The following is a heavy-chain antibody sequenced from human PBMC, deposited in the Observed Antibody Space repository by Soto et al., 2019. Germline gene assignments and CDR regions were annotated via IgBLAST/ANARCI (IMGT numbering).Heavy chain of an antibody. J-gene: IGHJ5*02. CDR1: GYNFMRYG. CDR2: INVDNGET. D-gene: IGHD1-26*01. V-gene: IGHV1-18*04. CDR3: ARWISGGYSDWFDP. Sequence: QVQLVQSGAEVKKPGASVKVSCKASGYNFMRYGFTWVRQAPGQGLEWMGWINVDNGETKYPQKIQGRVTMTTETTTSRVYMKLRSLTSDDTAVYYCARWISGGYSDWFDPWGHGTLVTVSS.